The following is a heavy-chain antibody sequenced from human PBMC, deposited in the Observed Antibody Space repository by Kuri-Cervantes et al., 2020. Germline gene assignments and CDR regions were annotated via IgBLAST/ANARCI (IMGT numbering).Heavy chain of an antibody. CDR3: ARGNSESDY. CDR1: GFSFSSFS. Sequence: LRLSCAASGFSFSSFSMNWVRQAPGKGLEWIGYIYYSGSTYYNPSLKSRVTISVDTSKNQFSLKLSSVTAEDTAVYYCARGNSESDYWGQGTLVTVSS. J-gene: IGHJ4*02. V-gene: IGHV4-31*02. CDR2: IYYSGST. D-gene: IGHD1-26*01.